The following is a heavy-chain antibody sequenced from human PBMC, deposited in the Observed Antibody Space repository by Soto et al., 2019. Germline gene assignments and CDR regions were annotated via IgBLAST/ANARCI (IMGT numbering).Heavy chain of an antibody. D-gene: IGHD3-9*01. CDR1: GASISGSSYY. Sequence: LQESGPGLLKPSETLSLTCSVSGASISGSSYYWGWLRQPPGKGLGWIGSVDYGGITYYNPSPQXRXRXXVESSRTHFSLRLTSVTAADTALSYCVRHRVSDMLTGAFDPWGQGILVSVSS. J-gene: IGHJ5*02. CDR2: VDYGGIT. CDR3: VRHRVSDMLTGAFDP. V-gene: IGHV4-39*01.